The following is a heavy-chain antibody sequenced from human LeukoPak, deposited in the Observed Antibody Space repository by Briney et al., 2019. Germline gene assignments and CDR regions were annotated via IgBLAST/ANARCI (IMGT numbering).Heavy chain of an antibody. D-gene: IGHD1-14*01. J-gene: IGHJ6*02. Sequence: SETLSLTCAVYGGSFSGYYWSWIRQPPGKGLEWIGEINHSGSTNYNPSLKSRVTISVATSKNQFSLKLSSVTAADTAVYYCASLTRRRYYYYGMDVWGQGTTVTVSS. V-gene: IGHV4-34*01. CDR3: ASLTRRRYYYYGMDV. CDR2: INHSGST. CDR1: GGSFSGYY.